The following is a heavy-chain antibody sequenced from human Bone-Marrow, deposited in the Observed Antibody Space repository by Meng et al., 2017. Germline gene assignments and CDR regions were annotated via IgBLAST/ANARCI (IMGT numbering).Heavy chain of an antibody. Sequence: QPQLQESGPGLVRPSEALSLTCSVSGGSISTSGYYWGWIRQPPGKGLEWIGRIGHSGFTYYTPSLKSRVTVSIDTSRNQFSLWLTSVTAADTVVYYCVRSSAWVRTGFDPWGQGTLVTVSS. J-gene: IGHJ5*02. CDR3: VRSSAWVRTGFDP. CDR1: GGSISTSGYY. D-gene: IGHD6-19*01. CDR2: IGHSGFT. V-gene: IGHV4-39*01.